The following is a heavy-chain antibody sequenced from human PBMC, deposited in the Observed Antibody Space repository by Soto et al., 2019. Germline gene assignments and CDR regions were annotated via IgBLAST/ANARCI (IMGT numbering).Heavy chain of an antibody. D-gene: IGHD1-26*01. CDR3: ARVVGATTSYYYYGMDV. J-gene: IGHJ6*02. V-gene: IGHV3-21*01. CDR1: GFTFSSHS. CDR2: ISSSSSYI. Sequence: GRSLRLSCADSGFTFSSHSMNRVRQAPGKGLEWVSSISSSSSYIYYADSVKGRFTISRDNAKNSLYLQMNSLRAEDTAVYYCARVVGATTSYYYYGMDVSGQGTTVTVSS.